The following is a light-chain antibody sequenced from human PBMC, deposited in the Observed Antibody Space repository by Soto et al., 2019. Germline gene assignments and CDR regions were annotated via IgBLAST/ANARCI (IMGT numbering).Light chain of an antibody. J-gene: IGLJ1*01. Sequence: QAVVTQEPSLTGPPGGTMTLTCGSSTGAVTSGHYPYWFQQKPGQAPRTLIYDTNHKYSWTPARVSGFLLGGKAALTLSGAQPEDEAVDYCLLLYPGTRRVFGNGTKVTVL. CDR1: TGAVTSGHY. CDR3: LLLYPGTRRV. CDR2: DTN. V-gene: IGLV7-46*01.